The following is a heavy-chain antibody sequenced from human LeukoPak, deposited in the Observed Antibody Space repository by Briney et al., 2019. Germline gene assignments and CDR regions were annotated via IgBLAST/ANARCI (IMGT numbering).Heavy chain of an antibody. CDR2: IYYRGST. V-gene: IGHV4-61*01. CDR3: VAVVTYSGYDTFDY. Sequence: PSETLSLTCTVSGYSISTGYYWSWIRQPPGKGLEWIGYIYYRGSTNYNPSLRSRVTISLDTSKSQFSLNLRSPNAADTAVYYCVAVVTYSGYDTFDYWGQGTLVTVSS. CDR1: GYSISTGYY. J-gene: IGHJ4*02. D-gene: IGHD5-12*01.